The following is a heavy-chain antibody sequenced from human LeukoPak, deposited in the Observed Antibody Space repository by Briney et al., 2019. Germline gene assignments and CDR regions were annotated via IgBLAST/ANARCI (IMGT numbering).Heavy chain of an antibody. CDR1: GGSISSSSYY. CDR3: AGEGKYDSSGYYSDAFDI. D-gene: IGHD3-22*01. CDR2: IHYSGST. Sequence: PSETLSLTCTVSGGSISSSSYYWGWIRQPPGKGLEWIGSIHYSGSTYYNPSLKSRVTISVDTSKNQFSLKLSSVTAADTAVYYCAGEGKYDSSGYYSDAFDIWGQGTMVTVSS. J-gene: IGHJ3*02. V-gene: IGHV4-39*07.